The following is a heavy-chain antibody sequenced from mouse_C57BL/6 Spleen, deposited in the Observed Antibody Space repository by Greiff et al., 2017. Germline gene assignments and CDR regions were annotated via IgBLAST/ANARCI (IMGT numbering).Heavy chain of an antibody. CDR3: APYDNFYAMDY. CDR2: IAPANGYT. D-gene: IGHD2-1*01. Sequence: EVQLVESVAELVRPGASVKLSCTASGFNIKNTYMHWVKQRPEQGLEWIGRIAPANGYTKYAPKFQGKATISAYTSSNIAFLQLSSLTSEDTAIYYCAPYDNFYAMDYWGQGTSVTVSS. J-gene: IGHJ4*01. V-gene: IGHV14-3*01. CDR1: GFNIKNTY.